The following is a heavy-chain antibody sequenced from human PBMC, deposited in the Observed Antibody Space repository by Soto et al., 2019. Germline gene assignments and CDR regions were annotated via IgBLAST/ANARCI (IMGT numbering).Heavy chain of an antibody. CDR1: GFTFSDYY. CDR2: ISSSSSTI. D-gene: IGHD5-18*01. V-gene: IGHV3-11*04. CDR3: ARESRYSYGPVGY. Sequence: GGSLRLSCAASGFTFSDYYMSWIRQAPGKGLEWVSYISSSSSTIYYADSVKGRFTISRDNAKNSLYLQMNSLRDEDTAVYYCARESRYSYGPVGYWGQGTLVTVSS. J-gene: IGHJ4*02.